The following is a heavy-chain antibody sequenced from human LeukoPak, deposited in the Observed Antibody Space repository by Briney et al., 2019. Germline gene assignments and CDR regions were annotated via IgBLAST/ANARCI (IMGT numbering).Heavy chain of an antibody. CDR3: ARFKSGPGCSSASCTDFDY. CDR1: GGSISGSY. D-gene: IGHD2-2*01. V-gene: IGHV4-59*08. J-gene: IGHJ4*02. CDR2: IYYSGST. Sequence: PSETLSLTCTVSGGSISGSYWSWIRQPPGQGLEWIGYIYYSGSTNYNPSLKSRVTISVDTSKNQFSLKVRSVTAADTAVYYCARFKSGPGCSSASCTDFDYWGQGTLVTVSS.